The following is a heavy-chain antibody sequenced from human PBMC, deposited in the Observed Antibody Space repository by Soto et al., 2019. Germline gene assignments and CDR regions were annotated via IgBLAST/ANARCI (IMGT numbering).Heavy chain of an antibody. CDR2: ITSSGGST. Sequence: PGGSLRLSCAASGFTFRNYYMTWMRQTPGKGLEWISTITSSGGSTYYAASVKGRVTISRDNANNSLYLQMTGLRAEDTALYYCARDKYTNYVNYFDLWRQGTLVTVSS. CDR1: GFTFRNYY. J-gene: IGHJ5*02. D-gene: IGHD3-16*01. CDR3: ARDKYTNYVNYFDL. V-gene: IGHV3-11*01.